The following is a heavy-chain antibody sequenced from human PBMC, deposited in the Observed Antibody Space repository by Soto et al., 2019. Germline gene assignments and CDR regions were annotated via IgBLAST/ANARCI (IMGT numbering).Heavy chain of an antibody. CDR3: AKPGHIYYDSRGYFHY. J-gene: IGHJ4*02. D-gene: IGHD3-22*01. CDR2: ISYDGSNK. Sequence: QVQLVESGGGVVQPGRSLRLSCAASGFTFSSYGMHWVRQAPGKGLEWVAVISYDGSNKYYADSVKGRFTISRDNSKNTLYLQMNSLRAEDTAVYYCAKPGHIYYDSRGYFHYWGQGTLVTVSS. CDR1: GFTFSSYG. V-gene: IGHV3-30*18.